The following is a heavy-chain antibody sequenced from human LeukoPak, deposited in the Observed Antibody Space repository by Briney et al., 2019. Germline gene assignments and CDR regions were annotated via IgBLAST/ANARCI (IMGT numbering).Heavy chain of an antibody. CDR2: IYFSGST. J-gene: IGHJ4*02. D-gene: IGHD5-18*01. CDR1: GGSISSYY. V-gene: IGHV4-59*01. CDR3: ATNSYRHRRFDY. Sequence: SETLSLTCTVSGGSISSYYWSWIRQPPGKGLEWIGYIYFSGSTNYNPSLNSRVTISIDPSTNQISLKLSSVTAADTAVYYCATNSYRHRRFDYWGQGTLVTVSS.